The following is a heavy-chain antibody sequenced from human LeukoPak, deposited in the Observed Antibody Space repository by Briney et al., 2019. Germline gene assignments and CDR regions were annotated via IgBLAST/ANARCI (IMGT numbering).Heavy chain of an antibody. CDR2: IYTSGST. D-gene: IGHD3-10*02. Sequence: SETLSLTCAVYGGSISSGSYYWSWIRQPAGKGLEWIGRIYTSGSTNYNPSLKSRVTISVDTSKNQFSLKLSSVTAADTAVYYCARRRVLTYYFDYWGQGTLVTVSS. V-gene: IGHV4-61*02. J-gene: IGHJ4*02. CDR1: GGSISSGSYY. CDR3: ARRRVLTYYFDY.